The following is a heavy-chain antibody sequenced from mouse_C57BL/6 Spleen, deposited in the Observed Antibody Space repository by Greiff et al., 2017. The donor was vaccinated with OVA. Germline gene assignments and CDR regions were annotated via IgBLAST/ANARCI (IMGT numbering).Heavy chain of an antibody. CDR2: IHPNSGST. D-gene: IGHD1-3*01. Sequence: QVQLQQPGAELVKPGASVKLSCKASGYTFTSYWMHWVKQRPGQGLEWIGMIHPNSGSTNYNEKFKSKATLTVDKSSSTAYRQLSSLTSEDSAVYYCAINSDYAMDYWGQGTSVTVSS. CDR1: GYTFTSYW. V-gene: IGHV1-64*01. J-gene: IGHJ4*01. CDR3: AINSDYAMDY.